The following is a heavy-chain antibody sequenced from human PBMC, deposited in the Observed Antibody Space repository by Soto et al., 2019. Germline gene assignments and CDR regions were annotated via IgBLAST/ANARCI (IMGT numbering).Heavy chain of an antibody. Sequence: PSETLSLTCTVSGGSISSSSYYWGWIRQPPGKGLEWIGSIYYSGSTYYNPSLKSRVTISVDTSKNQFSLKLSSVTAADTAVYYCARLPFIAAAGSLYFDYWGQGTLVTVSS. V-gene: IGHV4-39*01. CDR1: GGSISSSSYY. CDR3: ARLPFIAAAGSLYFDY. CDR2: IYYSGST. D-gene: IGHD6-13*01. J-gene: IGHJ4*02.